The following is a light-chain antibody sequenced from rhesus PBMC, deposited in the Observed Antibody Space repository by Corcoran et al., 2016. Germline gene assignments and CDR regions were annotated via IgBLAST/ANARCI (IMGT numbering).Light chain of an antibody. Sequence: DIQMTQSPSSLSASVGETVTITCRASQSLSSWLDWYQQKPGTAPKLLISKASSLQSGVPSRFSGRGSGTDFTLTISSLQHEDFAIYYWLQHNSYPLTFGGGTKVEIK. CDR2: KAS. CDR3: LQHNSYPLT. CDR1: QSLSSW. V-gene: IGKV1-22*01. J-gene: IGKJ4*01.